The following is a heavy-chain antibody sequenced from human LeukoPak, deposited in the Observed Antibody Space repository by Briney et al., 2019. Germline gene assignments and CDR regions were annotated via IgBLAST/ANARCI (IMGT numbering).Heavy chain of an antibody. CDR2: IYHSGST. CDR3: ARVLLWFGETRYNWFDP. Sequence: SQTLSLTCAVSGGSISSGGYSWSWIRQPPGKGLEWIGYIYHSGSTYYNPSLKSRVTISVDRSKNQFSLKLSPVTAADTAVYYCARVLLWFGETRYNWFDPWGQGTLVTVSS. D-gene: IGHD3-10*01. J-gene: IGHJ5*02. CDR1: GGSISSGGYS. V-gene: IGHV4-30-2*01.